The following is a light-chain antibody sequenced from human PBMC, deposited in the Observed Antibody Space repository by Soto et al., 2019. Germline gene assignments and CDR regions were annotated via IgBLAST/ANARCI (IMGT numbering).Light chain of an antibody. CDR3: CLYAGSYTYV. V-gene: IGLV2-11*01. CDR2: DVS. J-gene: IGLJ1*01. CDR1: SSDVGVYEY. Sequence: QSALTQPRSVSGSPGQSVTISCTGTSSDVGVYEYVSWYQQHPGKAPKLMIYDVSKRPSGVPDRFSGSKSGNTASLTISGLQAEDEADYYCCLYAGSYTYVFGPGTKVTVL.